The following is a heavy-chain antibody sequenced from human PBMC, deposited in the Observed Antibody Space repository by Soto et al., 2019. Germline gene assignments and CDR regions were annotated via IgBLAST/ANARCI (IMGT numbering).Heavy chain of an antibody. CDR1: GGSFSGYY. V-gene: IGHV4-34*01. D-gene: IGHD3-10*01. J-gene: IGHJ6*02. Sequence: SLTCAVYGGSFSGYYWSWIRQPPGKGLEWIGEINHSGSTNYNPSLKSRVTISVDTSKNQFSLKLSSVTAADTAVYYCARGRIALWFGELRYYYGMDVWGQGTTVTVSS. CDR2: INHSGST. CDR3: ARGRIALWFGELRYYYGMDV.